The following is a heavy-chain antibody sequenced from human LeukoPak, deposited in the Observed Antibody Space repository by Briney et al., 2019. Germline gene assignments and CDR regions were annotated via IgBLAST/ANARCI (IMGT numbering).Heavy chain of an antibody. D-gene: IGHD6-19*01. CDR1: RFTFSSYG. J-gene: IGHJ4*02. CDR2: IWYDGSNK. CDR3: ATDRSGWGPRNIYYFDY. V-gene: IGHV3-33*01. Sequence: GRSLRLPCAASRFTFSSYGMHWVRQAPGKGLEWVAVIWYDGSNKYYADSVKGRFTISRDNSKNTLYLQMNSLRAEDTAVYYCATDRSGWGPRNIYYFDYWGQGTLVTVSS.